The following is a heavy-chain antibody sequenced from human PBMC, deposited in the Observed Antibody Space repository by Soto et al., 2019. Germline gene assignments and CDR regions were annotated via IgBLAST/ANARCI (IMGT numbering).Heavy chain of an antibody. Sequence: SDRMSLTCAVCSGSMSSRRYYGGLIRQPPGKGLEWIGSIYYSGSTYYNPSLKSRVTISVDTSKNQFSLKLSSVTAADTAVYYCARHERQLVFDYWGQGTLVTVSS. V-gene: IGHV4-39*01. J-gene: IGHJ4*02. CDR3: ARHERQLVFDY. D-gene: IGHD6-6*01. CDR1: SGSMSSRRYY. CDR2: IYYSGST.